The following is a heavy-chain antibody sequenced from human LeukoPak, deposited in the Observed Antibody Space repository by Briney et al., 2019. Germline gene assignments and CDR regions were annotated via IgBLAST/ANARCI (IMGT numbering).Heavy chain of an antibody. CDR1: GFTLSSYE. CDR2: IDYSGGET. CDR3: AYSYGVFFGDNWFDP. D-gene: IGHD5-18*01. J-gene: IGHJ5*02. V-gene: IGHV3-23*01. Sequence: GGSLRLSCTASGFTLSSYEMSWIRQAPGKGLEWVSSIDYSGGETHYADSMKGRFTISRDNSKNTLYLQMNSLRAEDTAVYYCAYSYGVFFGDNWFDPWGQGTLVTVSS.